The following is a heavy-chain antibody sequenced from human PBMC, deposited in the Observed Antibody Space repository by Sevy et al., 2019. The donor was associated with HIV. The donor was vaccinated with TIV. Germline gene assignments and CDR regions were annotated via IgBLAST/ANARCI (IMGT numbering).Heavy chain of an antibody. J-gene: IGHJ4*02. V-gene: IGHV3-7*01. D-gene: IGHD4-4*01. Sequence: GGSLRLSCAASGFAFSSFWMTWVGQAPGKGLEWVANINQDGSEIHYVDSVKGRFSISRDNAKNSLHLQMNSLRAEDTAVYYCARALYAYSSYWGQGTLVTVSS. CDR3: ARALYAYSSY. CDR1: GFAFSSFW. CDR2: INQDGSEI.